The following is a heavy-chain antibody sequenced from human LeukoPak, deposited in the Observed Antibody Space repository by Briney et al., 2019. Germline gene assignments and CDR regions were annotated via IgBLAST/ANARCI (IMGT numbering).Heavy chain of an antibody. CDR2: IIPIFGTA. Sequence: VASVKVSCKASGGTFSSYAISWVRQAPGQGLEWVGGIIPIFGTANYAQKFQGRVTITADESTSTAYMELSSLRSEDTAVYYCARTVVYSSSSPYYYGLDVWGQGTTVTVSS. D-gene: IGHD6-6*01. CDR1: GGTFSSYA. CDR3: ARTVVYSSSSPYYYGLDV. V-gene: IGHV1-69*13. J-gene: IGHJ6*02.